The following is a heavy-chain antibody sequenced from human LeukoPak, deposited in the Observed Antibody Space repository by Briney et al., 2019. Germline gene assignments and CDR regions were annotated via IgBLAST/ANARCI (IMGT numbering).Heavy chain of an antibody. CDR1: GFTVSGNY. CDR2: IYSGGNT. V-gene: IGHV3-53*01. J-gene: IGHJ4*02. D-gene: IGHD3-10*01. Sequence: RGSLRLSCAASGFTVSGNYMIWVRQTPGKRLEWVSLIYSGGNTYYTDPVKGRFTISRDNSENTLYLQMNSLRTEDTAVYYCARVADYYVSGHFDYWGQGTLVTVSS. CDR3: ARVADYYVSGHFDY.